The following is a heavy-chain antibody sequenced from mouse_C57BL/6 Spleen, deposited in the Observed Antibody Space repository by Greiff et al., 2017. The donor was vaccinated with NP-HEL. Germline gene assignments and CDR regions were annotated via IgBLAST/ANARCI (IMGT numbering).Heavy chain of an antibody. Sequence: VKLMESGAELARPGASVKLSCKASGYTFTSYGISWVKQRTGQGLEWIGEIYPRSGNTYYNEKFKGKATLTADKSSSTAYMELRSLTSEDSAVYFCARNWDETNFDYWGQGTTLTVSS. D-gene: IGHD4-1*01. CDR3: ARNWDETNFDY. J-gene: IGHJ2*01. CDR1: GYTFTSYG. V-gene: IGHV1-81*01. CDR2: IYPRSGNT.